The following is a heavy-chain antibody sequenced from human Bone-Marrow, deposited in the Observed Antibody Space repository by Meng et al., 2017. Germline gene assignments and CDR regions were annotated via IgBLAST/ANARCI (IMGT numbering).Heavy chain of an antibody. CDR1: GFTFSSYA. D-gene: IGHD4-11*01. Sequence: GESLKISCAASGFTFSSYAMSWVRQAPGKGLEWVSAISGSGGSTYYADSVKGRFTISRDNSKNTLYLQMNSLRAEDTAVYYRAKDLRSDYNHYYYGMDVWGQGTTVTVSS. CDR3: AKDLRSDYNHYYYGMDV. J-gene: IGHJ6*02. V-gene: IGHV3-23*01. CDR2: ISGSGGST.